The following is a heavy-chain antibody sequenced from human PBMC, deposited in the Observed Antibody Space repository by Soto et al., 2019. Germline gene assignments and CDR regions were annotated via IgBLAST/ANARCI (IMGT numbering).Heavy chain of an antibody. CDR1: GYTFTSYD. V-gene: IGHV1-8*01. J-gene: IGHJ4*02. Sequence: ASVKAPSQATGYTFTSYDINWVRQATGQGLEWMGWMNPNSGNTGYAQKFQGRVTMTRNTSISTAYMELSSLRSEDTAVYYCARVHSSYYYGSFEYWGQGTLVTVSS. D-gene: IGHD3-10*01. CDR2: MNPNSGNT. CDR3: ARVHSSYYYGSFEY.